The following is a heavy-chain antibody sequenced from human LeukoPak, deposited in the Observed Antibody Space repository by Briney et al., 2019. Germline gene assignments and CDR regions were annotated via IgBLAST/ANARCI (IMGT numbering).Heavy chain of an antibody. CDR3: ARGGRVWLTPYYFDY. CDR2: IYYSGST. V-gene: IGHV4-59*01. D-gene: IGHD2-15*01. J-gene: IGHJ4*02. Sequence: SETLSLTCTVSGGSISSYYWSWIRQPPGKGLEWIGYIYYSGSTNYNPSLKSRVTISVDTSKDQFSLKLSSVTAADTAVYYCARGGRVWLTPYYFDYWGQGTLVTVSS. CDR1: GGSISSYY.